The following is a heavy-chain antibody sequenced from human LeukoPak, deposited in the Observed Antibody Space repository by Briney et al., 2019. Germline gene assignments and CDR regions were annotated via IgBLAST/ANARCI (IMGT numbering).Heavy chain of an antibody. Sequence: PGGSLRLSRPASGFTFDEYVLSWLRQAAARGLAWVSGIKWDGGRTGYEDFVQGRFTNSRDNAKNSVYLQMNSMKAQDTALYICSRGSGSSWYYYFDYWGEGTLVTVSS. CDR3: SRGSGSSWYYYFDY. CDR1: GFTFDEYV. CDR2: IKWDGGRT. D-gene: IGHD6-13*01. J-gene: IGHJ4*02. V-gene: IGHV3-20*01.